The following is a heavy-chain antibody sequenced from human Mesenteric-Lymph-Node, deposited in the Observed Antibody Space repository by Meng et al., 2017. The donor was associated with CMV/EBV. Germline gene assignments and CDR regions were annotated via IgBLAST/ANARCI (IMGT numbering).Heavy chain of an antibody. CDR3: ARAPVPYGDPPADAFDI. Sequence: GGSLRLSCAASGFTFSSYSMNWVRQAPGKGLEWVSSISSSSSYIYYADSVKGRFTISRDNAKNSLYLQMNSLRAEDTAVYYCARAPVPYGDPPADAFDIWGQGTMVTVSS. D-gene: IGHD4-17*01. CDR1: GFTFSSYS. V-gene: IGHV3-21*01. CDR2: ISSSSSYI. J-gene: IGHJ3*02.